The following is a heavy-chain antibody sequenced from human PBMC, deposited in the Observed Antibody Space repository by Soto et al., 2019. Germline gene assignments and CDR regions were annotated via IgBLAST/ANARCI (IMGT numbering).Heavy chain of an antibody. J-gene: IGHJ6*02. CDR1: GYTFTSYG. Sequence: QVQLVQSGAEVKKPGASVKVSCKASGYTFTSYGISWVRQAPGQGLEWMGWISAYNGNTNYAQKLQGRVTMTTDTSTSTAYMELSSQRSDDTVVYYCARDGRGLDPHYYYGMDVWGQGTTVTVCS. D-gene: IGHD6-19*01. V-gene: IGHV1-18*01. CDR2: ISAYNGNT. CDR3: ARDGRGLDPHYYYGMDV.